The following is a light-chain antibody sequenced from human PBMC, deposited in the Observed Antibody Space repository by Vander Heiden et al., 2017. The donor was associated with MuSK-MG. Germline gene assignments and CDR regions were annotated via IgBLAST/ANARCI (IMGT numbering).Light chain of an antibody. CDR1: QDFLSDD. CDR3: HHFGSST. V-gene: IGKV3-20*01. CDR2: DAS. Sequence: EIVLPQSQGHLSLSPGERATLSCRVSQDFLSDDLAWCQQKPGQAPRLLIWDASKRATGIPYRFGGSESGTDFTLTISRLEPEDFAVYFCHHFGSSTFGQGTTVEIK. J-gene: IGKJ1*01.